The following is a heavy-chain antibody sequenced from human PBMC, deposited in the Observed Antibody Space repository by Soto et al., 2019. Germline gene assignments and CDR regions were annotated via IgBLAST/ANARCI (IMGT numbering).Heavy chain of an antibody. CDR2: ISYDGSNK. D-gene: IGHD1-26*01. CDR3: ARERRPTTNSPFDY. V-gene: IGHV3-30-3*01. CDR1: GFTFSSYA. J-gene: IGHJ4*02. Sequence: QVQLVESGGGVVQPGRSLRLSCAASGFTFSSYAMHWVRQAPGKGLEWVAVISYDGSNKYYADSVKGRFTISRDNSKNTLYLQMNSLRAEDTAVYYCARERRPTTNSPFDYWGQGTLVTVSS.